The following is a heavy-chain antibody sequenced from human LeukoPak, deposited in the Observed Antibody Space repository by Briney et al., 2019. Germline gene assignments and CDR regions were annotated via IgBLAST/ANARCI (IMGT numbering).Heavy chain of an antibody. CDR2: IYYSGST. CDR3: ARSKSPHYDSSGYYTLGY. V-gene: IGHV4-31*03. J-gene: IGHJ4*02. D-gene: IGHD3-22*01. Sequence: SQTLSLTCTVSGGSISSGGYYWNWIRQHPGKGLEWIGYIYYSGSTYYNPSLKSRVTISVDTSKNQFSLKLSSVTAADTAVYYCARSKSPHYDSSGYYTLGYWGQGTLVTVSS. CDR1: GGSISSGGYY.